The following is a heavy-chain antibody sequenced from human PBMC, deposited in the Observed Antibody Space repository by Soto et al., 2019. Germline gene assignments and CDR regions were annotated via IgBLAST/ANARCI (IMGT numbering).Heavy chain of an antibody. Sequence: SVKVSCKASGGTFSSYAISWVRQAPGQGLEWMGGIIPIFGTANYAQKFQGRVTITADESTSTAYMELSSLRSEDTAVYYCARAKTTPYCISTSCYAGYWFDPWGQGTLVTVSS. J-gene: IGHJ5*02. CDR2: IIPIFGTA. V-gene: IGHV1-69*13. D-gene: IGHD2-2*01. CDR3: ARAKTTPYCISTSCYAGYWFDP. CDR1: GGTFSSYA.